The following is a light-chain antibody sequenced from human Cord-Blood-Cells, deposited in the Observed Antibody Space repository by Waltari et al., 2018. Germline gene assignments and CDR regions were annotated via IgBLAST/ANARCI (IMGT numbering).Light chain of an antibody. CDR1: QSVSRN. Sequence: EIVMTQSPATLSVSPGERATLSCRASQSVSRNLAWYQQKPGQAPRLLIYGASTRATGIPARFSGSGSGTEFTLTISSLQSEDFAVYYCQQYNNWPPVFGPGTKVDIK. V-gene: IGKV3-15*01. CDR3: QQYNNWPPV. J-gene: IGKJ3*01. CDR2: GAS.